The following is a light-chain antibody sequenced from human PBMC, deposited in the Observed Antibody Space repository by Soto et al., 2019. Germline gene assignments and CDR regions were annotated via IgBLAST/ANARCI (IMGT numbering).Light chain of an antibody. CDR1: RSDVGSYNY. CDR2: EVS. J-gene: IGLJ3*02. Sequence: QSALTQPASVSGSPGQSITISCTGTRSDVGSYNYVSWYQMHPGKAPKVMIYEVSNRPSGVSDRFSGSKSGNTATLTISGPQAEDEAEYYCTSFTTMNTWVFGAGTKLTVL. CDR3: TSFTTMNTWV. V-gene: IGLV2-14*01.